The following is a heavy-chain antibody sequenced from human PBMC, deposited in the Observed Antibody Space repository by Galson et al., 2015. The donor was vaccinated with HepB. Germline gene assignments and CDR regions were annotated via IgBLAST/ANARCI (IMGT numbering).Heavy chain of an antibody. CDR2: ISSSGNYI. CDR1: GFSFSSYS. V-gene: IGHV3-21*06. J-gene: IGHJ3*02. D-gene: IGHD4-17*01. Sequence: SLRLSCAASGFSFSSYSIDWVRQAPGKGLEWVSSISSSGNYIYYANSLKGRFTISRDNAKNSLYLQTNSLRAEDTAVYYCARVSNYGDIRDSFDIWGQGTMVTVSS. CDR3: ARVSNYGDIRDSFDI.